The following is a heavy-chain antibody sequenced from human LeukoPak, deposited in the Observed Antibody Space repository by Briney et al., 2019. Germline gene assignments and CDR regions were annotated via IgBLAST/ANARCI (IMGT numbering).Heavy chain of an antibody. D-gene: IGHD6-13*01. CDR3: WRAHGYSSSWAPPLDV. V-gene: IGHV3-21*03. Sequence: GGSLRLSCAASGFTFSSYSMNWVRQAPGQGLEWVSSISSGSSYIYYAESVKGRFTISRENAKNSVYMQKNSLRAIDTAVYYCWRAHGYSSSWAPPLDVWGKGTPVTVAS. CDR1: GFTFSSYS. J-gene: IGHJ6*04. CDR2: ISSGSSYI.